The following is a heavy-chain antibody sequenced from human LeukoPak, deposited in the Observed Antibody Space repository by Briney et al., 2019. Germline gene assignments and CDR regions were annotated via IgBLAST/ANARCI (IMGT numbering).Heavy chain of an antibody. D-gene: IGHD3-16*01. Sequence: GALRLSFTTSGFIFGGYSFIWVLQAPGRGLERGGIVLAKPYGGTTKYAASVKDRFIISRDDSNRIAYLQLNSLKTEDTGMYYCARDAHYYDDSGHPFDYWGQGTLVTVSS. CDR2: VLAKPYGGTT. CDR1: GFIFGGYS. CDR3: ARDAHYYDDSGHPFDY. V-gene: IGHV3-49*04. J-gene: IGHJ4*02.